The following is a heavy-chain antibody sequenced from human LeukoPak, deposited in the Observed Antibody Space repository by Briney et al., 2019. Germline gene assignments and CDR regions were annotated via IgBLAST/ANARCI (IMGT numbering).Heavy chain of an antibody. Sequence: PGGSLRLSCAASGFTFSSYEMNWVRQAPGKGLEWVSYISSSGSTIYYADSVKGRFTISRDNAKNSLYLQMNSLRAEDTAVYYCARVASGGSFDPWGQGTLVTVSS. CDR2: ISSSGSTI. V-gene: IGHV3-48*03. CDR1: GFTFSSYE. D-gene: IGHD4-23*01. J-gene: IGHJ5*02. CDR3: ARVASGGSFDP.